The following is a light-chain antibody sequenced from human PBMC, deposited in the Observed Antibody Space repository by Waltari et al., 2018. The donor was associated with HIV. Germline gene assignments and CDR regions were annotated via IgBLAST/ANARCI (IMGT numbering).Light chain of an antibody. CDR3: QQYKSYSPSS. Sequence: CRASQSIDSWLAWYQQKPGKAPKLLIYKASNLESGVPPSFSGSGSGTEFTLTITSLLPDDFATYYCQQYKSYSPSSFGQGTRLEIK. CDR1: QSIDSW. CDR2: KAS. V-gene: IGKV1-5*03. J-gene: IGKJ2*01.